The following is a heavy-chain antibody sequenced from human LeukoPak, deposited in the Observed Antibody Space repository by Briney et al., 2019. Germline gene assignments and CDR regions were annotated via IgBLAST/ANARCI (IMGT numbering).Heavy chain of an antibody. J-gene: IGHJ4*02. CDR2: INSDGSRT. CDR3: ARDMVRGVFDY. D-gene: IGHD3-10*01. CDR1: GFTFSSYW. Sequence: PGGSLRLSCAASGFTFSSYWMHWVRQAPGQGLVWVSRINSDGSRTSNADSVKGRFTISRDNAKNTLYLQMNSLRAEDTAVYYCARDMVRGVFDYWGQGTLVTVSS. V-gene: IGHV3-74*01.